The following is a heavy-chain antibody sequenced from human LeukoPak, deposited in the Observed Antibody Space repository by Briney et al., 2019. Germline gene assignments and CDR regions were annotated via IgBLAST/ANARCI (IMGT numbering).Heavy chain of an antibody. CDR1: EYTFTPYY. V-gene: IGHV1-2*02. CDR3: ATTPSGGVIVQYYFDH. CDR2: INPNSGGT. J-gene: IGHJ4*02. D-gene: IGHD2-21*01. Sequence: GASVKVSCKASEYTFTPYYMHWVRQAPGQGFEWVGWINPNSGGTSYAQKFQGRVTMTRDTSISTAYMELSRLRSDDTAVYYCATTPSGGVIVQYYFDHWGQGTQVTVSS.